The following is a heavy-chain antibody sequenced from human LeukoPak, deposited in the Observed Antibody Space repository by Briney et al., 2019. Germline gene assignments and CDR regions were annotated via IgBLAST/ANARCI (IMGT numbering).Heavy chain of an antibody. D-gene: IGHD3-22*01. CDR3: AGYYYDSSGYPRPWFDP. CDR1: GYTSTNYG. CDR2: ISAYNGNT. Sequence: ASVTVSCKASGYTSTNYGISWVRQAPGQGLEWMGWISAYNGNTNFAQKLQGRVTLTTDTSTGTAYMELRSLRSDDTAVYYCAGYYYDSSGYPRPWFDPWGQGTLVTVSS. V-gene: IGHV1-18*01. J-gene: IGHJ5*02.